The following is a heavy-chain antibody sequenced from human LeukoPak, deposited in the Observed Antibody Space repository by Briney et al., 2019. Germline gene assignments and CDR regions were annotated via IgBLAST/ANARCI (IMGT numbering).Heavy chain of an antibody. J-gene: IGHJ4*02. Sequence: PSETLSFTCTVSGGSISSYYWSWIRQPPGKGLEWIGYIYYSGSTNYNPSLKSRVTISVDTSKNQFSLKLSSVTAADTAVYYCARFSRTKNTAMTRYFDYWGQGTLVTVSS. V-gene: IGHV4-59*01. D-gene: IGHD5-18*01. CDR3: ARFSRTKNTAMTRYFDY. CDR1: GGSISSYY. CDR2: IYYSGST.